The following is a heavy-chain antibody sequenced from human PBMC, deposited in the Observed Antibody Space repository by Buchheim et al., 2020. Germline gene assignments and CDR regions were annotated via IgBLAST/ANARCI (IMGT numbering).Heavy chain of an antibody. CDR1: GFTFSSYE. D-gene: IGHD3-22*01. J-gene: IGHJ6*02. V-gene: IGHV3-48*03. Sequence: EVQLVESGGGLVQPGGSLRLSCAASGFTFSSYEMNWVRQAPGKGLEWVSYIDGSGSTIGYADSVKGRFTISRDNAKNSLYLQMNSLRAEDTAVYYCARVASYYYDSSGYYYLYYYYYGMDVWGQGTT. CDR2: IDGSGSTI. CDR3: ARVASYYYDSSGYYYLYYYYYGMDV.